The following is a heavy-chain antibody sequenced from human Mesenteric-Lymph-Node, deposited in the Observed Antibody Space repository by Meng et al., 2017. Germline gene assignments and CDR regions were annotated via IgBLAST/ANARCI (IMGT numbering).Heavy chain of an antibody. CDR3: ARARFRTTVVTRRGAFDI. Sequence: GSLRLSCAVYGGSFSGYYWSWIRQPPGKGLEWIGEINHSGSTNYNPSLKSRVTISVDTSKNQFSLKLSSVPAADTAVYYCARARFRTTVVTRRGAFDIWGQGTMVTVSS. D-gene: IGHD4-23*01. V-gene: IGHV4-34*01. CDR1: GGSFSGYY. J-gene: IGHJ3*02. CDR2: INHSGST.